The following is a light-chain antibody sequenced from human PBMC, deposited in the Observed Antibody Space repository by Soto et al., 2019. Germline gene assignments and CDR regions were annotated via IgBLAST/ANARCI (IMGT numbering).Light chain of an antibody. V-gene: IGKV3-20*01. CDR3: QQYGSSTWT. J-gene: IGKJ1*01. Sequence: EIVLTQSPGTLSLSPGERATLSCRASQSFSSRYLAWYQQKPGQAPRLLIYGASSRATGIPDRFSGSGPGTDFTLTISRLEPEDFAVYYCQQYGSSTWTFGQGTKVEIK. CDR1: QSFSSRY. CDR2: GAS.